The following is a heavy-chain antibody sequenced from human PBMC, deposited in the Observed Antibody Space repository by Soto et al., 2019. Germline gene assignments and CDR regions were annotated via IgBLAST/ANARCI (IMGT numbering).Heavy chain of an antibody. D-gene: IGHD3-22*01. J-gene: IGHJ3*02. CDR1: GGSISSYY. Sequence: XGTLSLTCTVSGGSISSYYWSWIRQPPGKGLEWIGYIYYSGSTNYNPSLKSRVTISVDTSKNKFSLKLSSVTAADTAVYYCARPYYYDSSSESGAFDIWGQGTMVTVS. CDR3: ARPYYYDSSSESGAFDI. V-gene: IGHV4-59*01. CDR2: IYYSGST.